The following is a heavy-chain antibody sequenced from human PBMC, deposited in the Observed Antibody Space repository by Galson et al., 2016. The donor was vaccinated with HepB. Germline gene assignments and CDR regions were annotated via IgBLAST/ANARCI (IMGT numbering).Heavy chain of an antibody. J-gene: IGHJ6*02. D-gene: IGHD3-10*01. CDR1: GFTFDDYT. CDR2: ISWDGRST. Sequence: SLRLSCAASGFTFDDYTMHWVRQAPGKGLEWVSLISWDGRSTYSADSVKGRFTISRDNSKNSPYLQMNSLRTEDTALYYCGKDWGSLWESSGKGMDVWGQGTTVTVSS. V-gene: IGHV3-43*01. CDR3: GKDWGSLWESSGKGMDV.